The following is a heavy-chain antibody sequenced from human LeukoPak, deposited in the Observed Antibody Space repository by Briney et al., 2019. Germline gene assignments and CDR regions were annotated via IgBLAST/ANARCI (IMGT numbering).Heavy chain of an antibody. CDR2: INPSGGST. Sequence: GASVKVSCKASGFTLTRYYMHWVRQAPGQGLEWMGIINPSGGSTSYAPKFQGRVTMTRDTSTSTLYMELSSLRSEDTAVYYCAKDPRFRDGQGSSRNYWGQGTLVTVSS. CDR3: AKDPRFRDGQGSSRNY. V-gene: IGHV1-46*01. J-gene: IGHJ4*02. CDR1: GFTLTRYY. D-gene: IGHD5-24*01.